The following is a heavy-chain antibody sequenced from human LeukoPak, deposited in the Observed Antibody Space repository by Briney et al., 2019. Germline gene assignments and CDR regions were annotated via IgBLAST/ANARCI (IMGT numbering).Heavy chain of an antibody. CDR3: ARPGRVATTDYFDY. CDR2: IYPGDSDT. D-gene: IGHD5-12*01. Sequence: GESLKISCKGSGYSFTSYWLGWVRQMPGKGLEWMGIIYPGDSDTRYSPSFQGQVTISADESISAAYLQWSSLKASDTAMYYCARPGRVATTDYFDYWGQGTLVTVSS. CDR1: GYSFTSYW. J-gene: IGHJ4*02. V-gene: IGHV5-51*01.